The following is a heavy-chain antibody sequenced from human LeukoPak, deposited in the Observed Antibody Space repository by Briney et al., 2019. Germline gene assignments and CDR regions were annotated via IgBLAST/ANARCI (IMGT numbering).Heavy chain of an antibody. CDR1: GFTVTTNY. Sequence: PGGSLRLSCAASGFTVTTNYMSWVRQAPGKGLEWVSVIYRDDSSYYADSVKGRFTISRDNSKNTLYLQMHSLRAEDTAVYYCARELLGSVDPRRYSTTVSQDVWGKGTTVTISS. J-gene: IGHJ6*04. CDR2: IYRDDSS. CDR3: ARELLGSVDPRRYSTTVSQDV. D-gene: IGHD4-17*01. V-gene: IGHV3-53*01.